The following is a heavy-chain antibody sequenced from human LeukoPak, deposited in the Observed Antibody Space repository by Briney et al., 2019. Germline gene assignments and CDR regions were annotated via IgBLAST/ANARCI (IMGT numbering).Heavy chain of an antibody. V-gene: IGHV4-34*01. CDR1: GGSFSGYY. CDR3: ARGESSSSALYYYYYYMDV. D-gene: IGHD6-6*01. J-gene: IGHJ6*03. CDR2: INHSGST. Sequence: SETLSLTCTVYGGSFSGYYWSWVRQPPGKGLEWIGEINHSGSTNYNPSLKSRVSISIDTSRNQFSLNLSSVTAADTAMYYCARGESSSSALYYYYYYMDVWGKATTVTVSS.